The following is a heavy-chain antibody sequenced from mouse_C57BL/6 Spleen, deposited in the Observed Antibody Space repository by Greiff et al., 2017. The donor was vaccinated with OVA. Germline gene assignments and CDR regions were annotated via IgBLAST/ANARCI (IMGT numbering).Heavy chain of an antibody. J-gene: IGHJ1*03. V-gene: IGHV5-9-1*02. Sequence: EVHLVESGEGLVKPGGSLKLSCAASGFTFSSYAMSWVRQTPEKRLEWVAYISSGGDYIYYADTVKGRFTISRDNARNTLYLQMSSLKSEDTAMYYCTRGGNYGSSYVWYFDVWGTGTTVTVSS. CDR1: GFTFSSYA. CDR3: TRGGNYGSSYVWYFDV. D-gene: IGHD1-1*01. CDR2: ISSGGDYI.